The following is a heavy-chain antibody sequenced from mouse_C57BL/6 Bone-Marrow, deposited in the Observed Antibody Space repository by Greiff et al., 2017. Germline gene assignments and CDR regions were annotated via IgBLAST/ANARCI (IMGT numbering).Heavy chain of an antibody. CDR3: ASPARDFDY. CDR1: GYTFTSYG. J-gene: IGHJ2*01. V-gene: IGHV1-58*01. Sequence: EVQLQQSGAELVRPWSSVSMSCKTSGYTFTSYGINWVKQRPGQGLEWIVYIYIGNGYTEYNEKFKGNATLTSDTSSSTYYMQVSSLTSEASEIYCCASPARDFDYWGQGTTVTVSS. CDR2: IYIGNGYT.